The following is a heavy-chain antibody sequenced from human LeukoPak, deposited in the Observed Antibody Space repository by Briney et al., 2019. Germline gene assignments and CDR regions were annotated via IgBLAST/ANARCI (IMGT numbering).Heavy chain of an antibody. Sequence: PSGTLSLTCAVSGGSISSSNWWSWVRQPPGKGLEWIGEIYHSGSTNYNPSLKSRVTISVDKSKNQFSLKLSSVTAADTAVYYYASYCGGDCYSWGAFDIWGQGTMVTVSS. CDR2: IYHSGST. D-gene: IGHD2-21*02. CDR1: GGSISSSNW. J-gene: IGHJ3*02. CDR3: ASYCGGDCYSWGAFDI. V-gene: IGHV4-4*02.